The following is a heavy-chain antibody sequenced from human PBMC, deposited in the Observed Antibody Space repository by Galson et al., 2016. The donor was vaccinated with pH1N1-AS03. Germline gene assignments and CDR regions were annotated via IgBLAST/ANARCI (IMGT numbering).Heavy chain of an antibody. Sequence: SVKVSCKASGYTFTNFGVIWVRQAPGQGLEWVGGIVPIFGTPTYAPKFQGRLTNSADDSTSTGYMELSGLTFDDTAMYFCARVGDPLGTWGQGPMVTVSS. D-gene: IGHD3-10*01. J-gene: IGHJ3*01. CDR1: GYTFTNFG. CDR2: IVPIFGTP. CDR3: ARVGDPLGT. V-gene: IGHV1-69*13.